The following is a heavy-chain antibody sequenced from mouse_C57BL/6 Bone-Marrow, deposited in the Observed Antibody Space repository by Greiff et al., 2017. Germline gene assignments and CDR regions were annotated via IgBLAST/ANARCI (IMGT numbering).Heavy chain of an antibody. J-gene: IGHJ4*01. D-gene: IGHD2-2*01. CDR2: IRSKSNNYAT. V-gene: IGHV10-1*01. CDR1: GFSFNTYA. Sequence: EVQLVESGGGLVQPKGSLKLSCAASGFSFNTYAMNWVRQAPGKGLEWVARIRSKSNNYATYYADSVKDRFTISRDDSESMLYLQMNNLKTEETAMYYCVSFLYGYCYSMDYGGQGTSVTVSS. CDR3: VSFLYGYCYSMDY.